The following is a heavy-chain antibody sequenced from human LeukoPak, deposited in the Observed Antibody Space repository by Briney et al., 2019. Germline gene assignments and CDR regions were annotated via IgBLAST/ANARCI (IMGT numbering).Heavy chain of an antibody. CDR3: AREFSSSWYLYYYYMDV. J-gene: IGHJ6*03. CDR2: INPSGGST. CDR1: GYTFTIYY. Sequence: ASVKVSCKASGYTFTIYYMHWVRQAPGQGLEWMGIINPSGGSTSYAQKFQGRVTMTRDMSTSTVYMELSGLRSEDTAVYYCAREFSSSWYLYYYYMDVWGKGTTVAISS. D-gene: IGHD6-13*01. V-gene: IGHV1-46*01.